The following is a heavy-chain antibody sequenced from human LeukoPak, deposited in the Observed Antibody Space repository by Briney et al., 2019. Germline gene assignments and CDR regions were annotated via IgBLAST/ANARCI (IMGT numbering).Heavy chain of an antibody. J-gene: IGHJ4*02. Sequence: GGSLRLSCAASGFTFSIYAMSWVRQAPGKGLEWVSAISGSGGTAYYADSVKGRFTISRDNSKNTLYLQMNSLRAEDTAVYYCAKMPTLEWLPNFDYWGQGTLVTVSS. CDR3: AKMPTLEWLPNFDY. D-gene: IGHD3-3*01. CDR1: GFTFSIYA. CDR2: ISGSGGTA. V-gene: IGHV3-23*01.